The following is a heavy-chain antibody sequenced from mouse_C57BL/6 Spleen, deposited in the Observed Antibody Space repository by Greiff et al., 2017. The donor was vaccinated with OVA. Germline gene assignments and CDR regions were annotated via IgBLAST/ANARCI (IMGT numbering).Heavy chain of an antibody. CDR1: GYTFTSYW. CDR2: IYPGSGST. Sequence: QVQLQQPGAELVKPGASVKMSCKASGYTFTSYWITWVKQRPGQGLEWIGDIYPGSGSTNYNEKFKSKATLTVDTSSSTAYMQLSSLTSEDAAVYYCARKGFYYGNFYWGQGTTLTVSS. V-gene: IGHV1-55*01. D-gene: IGHD2-1*01. CDR3: ARKGFYYGNFY. J-gene: IGHJ2*01.